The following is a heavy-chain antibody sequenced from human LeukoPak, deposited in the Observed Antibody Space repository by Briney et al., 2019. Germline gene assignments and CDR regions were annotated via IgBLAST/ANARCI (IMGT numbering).Heavy chain of an antibody. Sequence: SETLSLTCTVSGYSISNHYYWGWIRQPPGKGLEWIGSIYHSGSTFYNPSLKSRVTVSVDTSMNQFSLKLSSVTAADTAVYYCARGYLQPLDSWGQGTLVTVSS. CDR2: IYHSGST. CDR1: GYSISNHYY. V-gene: IGHV4-38-2*02. D-gene: IGHD4-11*01. CDR3: ARGYLQPLDS. J-gene: IGHJ4*02.